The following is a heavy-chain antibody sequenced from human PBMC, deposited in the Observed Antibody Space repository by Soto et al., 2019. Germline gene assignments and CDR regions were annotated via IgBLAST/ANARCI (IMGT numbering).Heavy chain of an antibody. Sequence: SETLSLTCTVSGGSISGYYWSWIRQPPGKGLEWIGYIYYSGSTNYNPSLKSRVTISVDTSKNQFSLKLSSVTAADTAVYYWARDFPGDAFDIWGQGTMVTVSS. CDR2: IYYSGST. J-gene: IGHJ3*02. V-gene: IGHV4-59*01. CDR1: GGSISGYY. CDR3: ARDFPGDAFDI.